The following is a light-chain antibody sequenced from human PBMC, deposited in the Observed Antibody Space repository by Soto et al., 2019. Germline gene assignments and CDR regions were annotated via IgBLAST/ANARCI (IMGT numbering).Light chain of an antibody. CDR1: QNVLSD. Sequence: EILLTQSPATLSVSPGETATLSCRASQNVLSDLAWYPQKPGQAPRLLVYGATTRATDAPAKFRGSGSGTEFSLTISSLQSEDFATYYCQQYRSWPRTFGQGSKVEI. V-gene: IGKV3-15*01. J-gene: IGKJ1*01. CDR3: QQYRSWPRT. CDR2: GAT.